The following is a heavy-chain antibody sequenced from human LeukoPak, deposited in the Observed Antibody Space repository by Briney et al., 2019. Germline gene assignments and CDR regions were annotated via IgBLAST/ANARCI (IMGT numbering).Heavy chain of an antibody. CDR3: AKPDPGSYCSSTSCYPYYYYYYMDV. Sequence: GGSLRLSCAASGFTFSSYAMSWVRQAPGKWLEWVSAISGSGGSTYYADSVKGRFTISRDNSKNTLYLQMNSLRAEDTAVYYCAKPDPGSYCSSTSCYPYYYYYYMDVWGKGTTVTVSS. D-gene: IGHD2-2*01. V-gene: IGHV3-23*01. CDR2: ISGSGGST. J-gene: IGHJ6*03. CDR1: GFTFSSYA.